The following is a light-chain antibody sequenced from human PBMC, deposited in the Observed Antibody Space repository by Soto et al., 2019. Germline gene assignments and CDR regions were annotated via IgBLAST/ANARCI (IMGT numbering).Light chain of an antibody. J-gene: IGLJ2*01. CDR3: CSYAGSYTEV. CDR1: SSDVGYYNY. V-gene: IGLV2-11*01. Sequence: QAVVTQPRSVSGSPGQSVTISCTGTSSDVGYYNYVSWYQQHPGKAPKLVIYDVNKRPSGVPDRFSGSKSGNTASLTISGLQAEDEADYYCCSYAGSYTEVFGGGTKLTVL. CDR2: DVN.